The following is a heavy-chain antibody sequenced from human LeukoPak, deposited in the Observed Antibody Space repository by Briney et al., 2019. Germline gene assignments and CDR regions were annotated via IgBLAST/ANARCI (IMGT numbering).Heavy chain of an antibody. CDR2: IYSGGST. CDR3: ATALARTMTTVTTPDAFDI. V-gene: IGHV3-53*01. J-gene: IGHJ3*02. CDR1: GFTVSSNY. D-gene: IGHD4-17*01. Sequence: GGSLRLSCAASGFTVSSNYMSWVRQAPGKGLEWVSVIYSGGSTYYADSVKGRFTISRDNSKNTLYLQMNSLRAEGTAVYYCATALARTMTTVTTPDAFDIWGQGTMVTVSS.